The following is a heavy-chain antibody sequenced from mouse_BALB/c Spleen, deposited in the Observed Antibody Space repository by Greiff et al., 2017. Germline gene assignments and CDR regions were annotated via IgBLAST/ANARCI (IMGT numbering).Heavy chain of an antibody. V-gene: IGHV1-15*01. CDR2: IDPETGGT. CDR1: GYTFTDYE. Sequence: QVQLQQSGAELVRPGASVTLSCKASGYTFTDYEMHWVKQTPVHGLEWIGAIDPETGGTAYNQKFKGKATLTADKSSSTAYMELRSLTSEDSAVYYCTYPFAYWGQGTLVTVSA. CDR3: TYPFAY. J-gene: IGHJ3*01.